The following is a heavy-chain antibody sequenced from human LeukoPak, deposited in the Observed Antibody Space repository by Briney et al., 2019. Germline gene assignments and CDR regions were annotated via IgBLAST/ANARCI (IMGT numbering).Heavy chain of an antibody. J-gene: IGHJ4*02. CDR1: GGSISSYY. CDR3: ARSKATHSSGYEPVYFDY. Sequence: PSETLSLTCTVSGGSISSYYWSWIRQPAGKGLEWIGRIYTSGGTNYNPSLKSRVTMSVDTSKNQFSLKLSSVTAADTAVYYCARSKATHSSGYEPVYFDYWGQGTLVTVSS. D-gene: IGHD3-22*01. CDR2: IYTSGGT. V-gene: IGHV4-4*07.